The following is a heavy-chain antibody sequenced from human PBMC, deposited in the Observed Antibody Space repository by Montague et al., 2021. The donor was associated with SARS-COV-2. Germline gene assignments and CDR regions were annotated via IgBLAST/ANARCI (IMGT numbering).Heavy chain of an antibody. J-gene: IGHJ6*02. Sequence: SDTLSLTCIVSGGSINSFYWSWIRQPPGKGLEWIGYIYHSGTTHYSPSLKSRVAISLDTSKNQFSLTLNSVTAADTAVYYCARPSMVSRNYYYRGIDVWGQGTTVTVSS. CDR3: ARPSMVSRNYYYRGIDV. V-gene: IGHV4-59*07. D-gene: IGHD2-21*01. CDR1: GGSINSFY. CDR2: IYHSGTT.